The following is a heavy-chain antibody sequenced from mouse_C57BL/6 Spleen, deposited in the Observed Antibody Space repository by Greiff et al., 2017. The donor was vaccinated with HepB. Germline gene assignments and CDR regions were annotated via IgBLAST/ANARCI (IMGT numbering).Heavy chain of an antibody. D-gene: IGHD1-1*01. CDR2: IYPGSGST. J-gene: IGHJ2*01. V-gene: IGHV1-55*01. Sequence: QVQLQQPGAELVKPGASVKMSCKASGYTFTSYWITWVKQRPGQGLEWIGDIYPGSGSTNYNEKFRSKATLTVDRSSSTAYMQLSSLTSEDSAVYYCARRDTTVVGGYWGQGTTLTVSS. CDR3: ARRDTTVVGGY. CDR1: GYTFTSYW.